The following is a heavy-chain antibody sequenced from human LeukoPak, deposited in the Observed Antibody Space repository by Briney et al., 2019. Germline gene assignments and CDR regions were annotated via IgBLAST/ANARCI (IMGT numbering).Heavy chain of an antibody. CDR3: ARASLSIGGYSSFDY. CDR2: IYKSGSNSENT. Sequence: SETLSLTCTVSGGSIRRHYWSWIRQSAGKGREWMGRIYKSGSNSENTNYNPSLESRVTVAADTSNNQFSLTLSSVTAADTAVYYCARASLSIGGYSSFDYWGRGILVTVSS. J-gene: IGHJ4*02. D-gene: IGHD2-15*01. V-gene: IGHV4-4*07. CDR1: GGSIRRHY.